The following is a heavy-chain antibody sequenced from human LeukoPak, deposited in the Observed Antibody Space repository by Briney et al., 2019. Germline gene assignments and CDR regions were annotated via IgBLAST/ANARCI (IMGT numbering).Heavy chain of an antibody. D-gene: IGHD5/OR15-5a*01. CDR2: IYYSGST. V-gene: IGHV4-39*01. J-gene: IGHJ4*02. CDR3: ARRLVYYFDY. CDR1: GGSISSSSYY. Sequence: SETLSLTCTVSGGSISSSSYYWGWIRQPPGKGLEWIGSIYYSGSTYYNPSLKSRVTISVDTSKNQFSLKLSSATAADTAVYYCARRLVYYFDYWGQGTLVTVSS.